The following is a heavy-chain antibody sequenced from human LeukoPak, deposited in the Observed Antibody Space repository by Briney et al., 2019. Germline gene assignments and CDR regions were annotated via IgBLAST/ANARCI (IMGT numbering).Heavy chain of an antibody. V-gene: IGHV3-21*01. J-gene: IGHJ4*02. Sequence: PGGSLRLSCAASGFTFSSYSMNWVRQAPGKGLEWVSSISSSSSYIYYADSVKGRFTISRDNAKNLLYLQMNSLRAEDTAVYYCARAVSCSGGSCRGAFDYWGQGTLVTVSS. CDR3: ARAVSCSGGSCRGAFDY. CDR1: GFTFSSYS. CDR2: ISSSSSYI. D-gene: IGHD2-15*01.